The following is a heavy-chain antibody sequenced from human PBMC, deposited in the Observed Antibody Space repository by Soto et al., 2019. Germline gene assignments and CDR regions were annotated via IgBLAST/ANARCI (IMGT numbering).Heavy chain of an antibody. D-gene: IGHD3-10*01. CDR1: GDSVSSNSAA. J-gene: IGHJ6*03. V-gene: IGHV6-1*01. CDR3: ARVQRITMVRDYYYMDV. Sequence: QSQTLSLTCAISGDSVSSNSAAWNWIRQSPSRGLEWLGRTYYRSKWYNDYEVSVKSRITINPDTSKNQFSLQLNSVTPEDTAVYYCARVQRITMVRDYYYMDVWGKGTTVTVSS. CDR2: TYYRSKWYN.